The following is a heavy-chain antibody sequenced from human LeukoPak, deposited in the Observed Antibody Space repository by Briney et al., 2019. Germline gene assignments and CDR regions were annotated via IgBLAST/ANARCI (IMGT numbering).Heavy chain of an antibody. CDR1: GFTFGNYW. CDR2: IEDDGDQK. J-gene: IGHJ4*02. V-gene: IGHV3-7*01. Sequence: GGSLRVSCVASGFTFGNYWMSWVRQAPGKGLEFVGNIEDDGDQKNYVDSVKGRFTISRDNVKNSLYLQMNSLRVEDTAVYYCARDIIRGQSDFDYWARESWSLSPQ. D-gene: IGHD5-12*01. CDR3: ARDIIRGQSDFDY.